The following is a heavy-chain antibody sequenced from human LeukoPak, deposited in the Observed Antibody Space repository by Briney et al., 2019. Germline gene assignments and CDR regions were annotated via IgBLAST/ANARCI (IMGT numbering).Heavy chain of an antibody. D-gene: IGHD3-9*01. Sequence: GASVKVSCKASGGTFSSYAISWVRQAPGQGLEWMGGIIPIFGTANYAQKFQGRVTMTRNTSISTAYMELSSLRSEDTAVYYCARGPPLYYDILTGSYYYYYMDVWGKGTTVTISS. J-gene: IGHJ6*03. V-gene: IGHV1-69*05. CDR1: GGTFSSYA. CDR3: ARGPPLYYDILTGSYYYYYMDV. CDR2: IIPIFGTA.